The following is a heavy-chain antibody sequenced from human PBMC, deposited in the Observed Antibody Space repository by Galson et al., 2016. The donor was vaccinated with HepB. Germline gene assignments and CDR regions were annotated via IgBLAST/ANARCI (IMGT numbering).Heavy chain of an antibody. CDR3: ARGLGYDAGMDV. D-gene: IGHD5-12*01. CDR1: GGSFSSHA. V-gene: IGHV1-69*13. CDR2: IIPTVDTA. J-gene: IGHJ6*02. Sequence: SVKVSCKASGGSFSSHAISWVRQAPGQGLEWMGGIIPTVDTANYAQKFQGRVTITADESTSTIYMDVSSLRSEDTAVYYCARGLGYDAGMDVWGQGTTVTVSS.